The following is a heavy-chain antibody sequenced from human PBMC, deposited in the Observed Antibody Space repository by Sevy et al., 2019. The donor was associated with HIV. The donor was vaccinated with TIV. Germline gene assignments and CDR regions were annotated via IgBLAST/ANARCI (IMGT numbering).Heavy chain of an antibody. V-gene: IGHV3-7*01. CDR1: GFSFSRYW. CDR2: IEQDGSEK. Sequence: AGSLRLSCVASGFSFSRYWMSWVRQTPEKGLEWVANIEQDGSEKNYVDSVKGRFTISRDNAKNSLYLQMNTLRGDDTAVYYCATKGGSRPSDAFDSWGQGTMVTVSS. D-gene: IGHD3-10*01. J-gene: IGHJ3*01. CDR3: ATKGGSRPSDAFDS.